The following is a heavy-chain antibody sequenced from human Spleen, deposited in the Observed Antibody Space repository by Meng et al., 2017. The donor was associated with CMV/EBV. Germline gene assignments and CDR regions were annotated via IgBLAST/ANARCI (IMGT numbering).Heavy chain of an antibody. D-gene: IGHD3-3*01. V-gene: IGHV4-39*07. CDR3: ARDRGDYDFWSGYFDY. CDR1: GGSISSSSYY. J-gene: IGHJ4*02. Sequence: QLHRGESGRGLVKPSETLSLTCTVSGGSISSSSYYWGWIRQPPGKGLEWIGSIYYSGSTYYNPSLKSRVTISVDTSKNQFSLKLSSVTAADTAVYYCARDRGDYDFWSGYFDYWGQGTLVTVSS. CDR2: IYYSGST.